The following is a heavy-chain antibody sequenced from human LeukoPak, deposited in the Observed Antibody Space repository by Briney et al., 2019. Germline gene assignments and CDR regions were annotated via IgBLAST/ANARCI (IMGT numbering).Heavy chain of an antibody. CDR3: AKGGETQRYSSSWYYYYYYYMDV. D-gene: IGHD6-13*01. CDR1: GFTFSSYA. CDR2: ISGSGGST. Sequence: GGSLRLSCAASGFTFSSYAMSWVRQAPGKGLEWVSAISGSGGSTYYADSVKGRFTISRDNSKNTLYLQMSSLRAEDTAVYYCAKGGETQRYSSSWYYYYYYYMDVWGKGTTVTVSS. V-gene: IGHV3-23*01. J-gene: IGHJ6*03.